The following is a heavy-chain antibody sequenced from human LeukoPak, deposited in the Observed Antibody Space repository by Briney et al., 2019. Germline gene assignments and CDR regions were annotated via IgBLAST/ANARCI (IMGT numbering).Heavy chain of an antibody. V-gene: IGHV4-34*01. CDR1: GVSFSGYY. D-gene: IGHD6-19*01. CDR3: ARGRYSSGWSMSARSYYFDY. J-gene: IGHJ4*02. Sequence: SPSETLSLTCAVYGVSFSGYYWSWIRQPPGKGLEWIGEINHSGSTNYNPSLKSRVTISVDTSKNQFSLKLSSVTAADTAVYYCARGRYSSGWSMSARSYYFDYWGQGTLVTVSS. CDR2: INHSGST.